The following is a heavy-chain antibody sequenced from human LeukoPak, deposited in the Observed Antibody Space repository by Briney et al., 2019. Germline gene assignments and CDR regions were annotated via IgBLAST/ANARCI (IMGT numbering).Heavy chain of an antibody. Sequence: SETLSLTCTVSGGSISSGGYYWSWIRQPPGKGLEWIGYIYHSGSTYYNPSLKSRVTISVDTSKNQFSLKLSSVTAADTAVYYCARNALGRDGYNYGYWGQGTLVTVSS. CDR1: GGSISSGGYY. V-gene: IGHV4-30-2*01. D-gene: IGHD5-24*01. J-gene: IGHJ4*02. CDR3: ARNALGRDGYNYGY. CDR2: IYHSGST.